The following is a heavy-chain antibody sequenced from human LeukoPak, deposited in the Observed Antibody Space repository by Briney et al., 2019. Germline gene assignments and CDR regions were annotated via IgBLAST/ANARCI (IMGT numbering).Heavy chain of an antibody. D-gene: IGHD2-2*01. CDR3: ARGQLPYYYGMDV. CDR2: IKQDGSEK. J-gene: IGHJ6*02. V-gene: IGHV3-7*04. CDR1: GFTFSSYW. Sequence: GGSLRLSCAASGFTFSSYWMSWVRQAPGKGLEWVANIKQDGSEKYYVDSVKGRFTISRDNAKNSLYLQMNSLRAEDTAVYYCARGQLPYYYGMDVWGQGTTITVSS.